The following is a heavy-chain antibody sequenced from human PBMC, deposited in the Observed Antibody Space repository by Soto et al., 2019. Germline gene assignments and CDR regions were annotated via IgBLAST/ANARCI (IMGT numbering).Heavy chain of an antibody. CDR1: GGSINSDGSY. V-gene: IGHV4-31*02. D-gene: IGHD6-13*01. J-gene: IGHJ4*02. CDR3: ANRIAANLGFDY. CDR2: IYYSGST. Sequence: PSETLSLTCTVSGGSINSDGSYWSWIRQHPGKGLEWIGYIYYSGSTHYNPSLKSRLTISIDTSKNQFSLKLSSVTAADTAVYYCANRIAANLGFDYWGQGTLVTVSS.